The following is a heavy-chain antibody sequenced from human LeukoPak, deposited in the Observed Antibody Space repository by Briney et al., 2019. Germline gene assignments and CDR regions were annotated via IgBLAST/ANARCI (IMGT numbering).Heavy chain of an antibody. CDR3: ARSPTKRVTEGY. V-gene: IGHV4-4*02. D-gene: IGHD5-18*01. Sequence: PSETLSLTCAVSGGSIFSSNWWSWVRQPPGKGLEWIGQIFHSGSTSYSPSLKSRVTISVDKSKNQFSLKLTSVTAADTAVYYCARSPTKRVTEGYWGQGTLVTVSS. J-gene: IGHJ4*02. CDR2: IFHSGST. CDR1: GGSIFSSNW.